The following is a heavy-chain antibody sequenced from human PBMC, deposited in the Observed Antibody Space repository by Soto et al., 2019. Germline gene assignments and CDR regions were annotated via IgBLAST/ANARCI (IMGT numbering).Heavy chain of an antibody. J-gene: IGHJ4*02. CDR2: IGAYNGNT. Sequence: ASVKVSCKASGYTFTSYGISWVRQAPGQGLEWMGWIGAYNGNTNYAQKLQGRVTMTTDTSTSTAYMELRSLRSDDTAVYYCARTVGAGYYYDSSGYSHFDYWGQGTLVTVSS. V-gene: IGHV1-18*04. D-gene: IGHD3-22*01. CDR3: ARTVGAGYYYDSSGYSHFDY. CDR1: GYTFTSYG.